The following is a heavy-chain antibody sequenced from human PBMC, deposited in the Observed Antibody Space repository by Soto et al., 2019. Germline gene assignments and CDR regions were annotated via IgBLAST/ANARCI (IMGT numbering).Heavy chain of an antibody. CDR2: IYYSGST. D-gene: IGHD2-2*01. J-gene: IGHJ4*02. Sequence: ASETLSLTCTVSGGSISSSSYYLGWIRQPPGKGLEWIGSIYYSGSTYYNPSLKSRVTISVDTSKNQFSLKLSSVTAADTAVYYCARTPQLLRYYFDYWGQGTLVTVSS. CDR3: ARTPQLLRYYFDY. CDR1: GGSISSSSYY. V-gene: IGHV4-39*01.